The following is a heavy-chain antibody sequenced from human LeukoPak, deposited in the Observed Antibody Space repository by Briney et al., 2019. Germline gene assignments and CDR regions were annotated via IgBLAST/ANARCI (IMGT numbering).Heavy chain of an antibody. V-gene: IGHV4-38-2*02. Sequence: SETLSLTCTVSGYSISSGYYWGWIRQPPGKGLEWIGSLYHSGSTYYNPSLKSRVTISVDRSKNQFSLKLSSVTAADTAVYYCAREGTTTKLEFDYWGQGTLVTVSS. CDR3: AREGTTTKLEFDY. CDR1: GYSISSGYY. J-gene: IGHJ4*02. CDR2: LYHSGST. D-gene: IGHD4-17*01.